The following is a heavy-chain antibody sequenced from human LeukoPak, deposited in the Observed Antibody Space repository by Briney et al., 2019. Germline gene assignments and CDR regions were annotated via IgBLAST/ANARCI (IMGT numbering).Heavy chain of an antibody. V-gene: IGHV3-20*04. J-gene: IGHJ4*02. CDR1: GFAFAEHG. CDR3: ARAPITSPFYFDY. D-gene: IGHD2-2*01. Sequence: GGSLRLSCTASGFAFAEHGMSWVRQVPGKGLEWVSGINWSGGSTGYADPLRGRFTISRDNAKNSLYLQMDSLRAEDTALYYCARAPITSPFYFDYWGQRTLVTVSS. CDR2: INWSGGST.